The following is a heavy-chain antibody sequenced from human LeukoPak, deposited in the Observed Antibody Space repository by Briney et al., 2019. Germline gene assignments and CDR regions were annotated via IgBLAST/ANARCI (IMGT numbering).Heavy chain of an antibody. D-gene: IGHD3-10*01. Sequence: GASVKVSRKASGGTFSSYAISWVRQAPGQGLEWMGGIIPIFGTANYAQKFQGRVTITADESTSTAYMELSSLRSEDTAVYYCASPIYYGSGSFGYWGQGTLVTVSS. CDR3: ASPIYYGSGSFGY. CDR2: IIPIFGTA. V-gene: IGHV1-69*01. CDR1: GGTFSSYA. J-gene: IGHJ4*02.